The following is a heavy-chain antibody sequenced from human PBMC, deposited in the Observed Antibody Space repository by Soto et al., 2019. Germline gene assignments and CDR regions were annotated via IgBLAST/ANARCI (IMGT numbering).Heavy chain of an antibody. V-gene: IGHV3-23*01. J-gene: IGHJ4*02. CDR3: AKGDGSGSYYNPHCHFYY. CDR2: ISGSGGST. D-gene: IGHD3-10*01. CDR1: GFTFSSYA. Sequence: EVQLLESGGGLVQPGGSLRLSCAASGFTFSSYAMSWVRQAPGKGLEWVSAISGSGGSTYYADSVKGRFTISRDNSKNTLYLHMNSLRAEDTAVYYCAKGDGSGSYYNPHCHFYYWGPGTLVNGSS.